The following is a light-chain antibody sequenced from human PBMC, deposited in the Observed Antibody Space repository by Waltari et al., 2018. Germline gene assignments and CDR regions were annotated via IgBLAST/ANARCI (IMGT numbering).Light chain of an antibody. Sequence: DVQVTQSPSSLSASVGDSVTITCRTSQDIDRYLIWYQQKPGNAPKLLIYAASYLQSGVPSRFSGSGSGTDFSLTISSLQPEDFATYYCQQLKSYPITFGGGTKVEIK. CDR2: AAS. CDR3: QQLKSYPIT. J-gene: IGKJ4*01. CDR1: QDIDRY. V-gene: IGKV1-39*01.